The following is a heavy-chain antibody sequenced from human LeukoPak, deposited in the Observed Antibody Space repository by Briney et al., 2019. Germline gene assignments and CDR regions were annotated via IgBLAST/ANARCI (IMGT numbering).Heavy chain of an antibody. V-gene: IGHV4-59*08. Sequence: TSETLSLTCTVSGGSISSYYWSWIRQPPGKGLEWIGYIYYSGSTNYNPSLKSRVTISVDTSKNQFPLKLSSVTAADTAVYYCARQLVGYDYWGQGTLVTVSS. CDR2: IYYSGST. CDR3: ARQLVGYDY. CDR1: GGSISSYY. J-gene: IGHJ4*02. D-gene: IGHD2-8*02.